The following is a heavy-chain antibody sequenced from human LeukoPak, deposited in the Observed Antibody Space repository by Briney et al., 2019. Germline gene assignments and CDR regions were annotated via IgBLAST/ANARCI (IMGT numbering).Heavy chain of an antibody. CDR3: ARHQCNGGRYYSRAIWFDP. Sequence: SETLSLTCNVSGGSISDTSYYWGWIRQPPGKGLDWIGSIYNTGTTYYSPSLKRRVTISVHTSKHHFSLELTSRTAAHTAVYSCARHQCNGGRYYSRAIWFDPWGQGTLVPVSS. D-gene: IGHD2-15*01. J-gene: IGHJ5*02. CDR1: GGSISDTSYY. CDR2: IYNTGTT. V-gene: IGHV4-39*01.